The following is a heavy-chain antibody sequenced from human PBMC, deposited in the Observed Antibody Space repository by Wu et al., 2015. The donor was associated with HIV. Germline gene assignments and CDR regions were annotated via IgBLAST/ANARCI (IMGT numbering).Heavy chain of an antibody. CDR2: INPKNGGT. D-gene: IGHD3-16*01. Sequence: QVQLVQSGAEVKKPGASMKVSCKASGYSFTDYYIYWVRQAPGQGLEWMGWINPKNGGTDYARGFQGRLTMTRDMSINTAYMELTGLRSDDTAVYFCARYYGNWYLDVWGRGTLITVSS. CDR3: ARYYGNWYLDV. V-gene: IGHV1-2*02. CDR1: GYSFTDYY. J-gene: IGHJ2*01.